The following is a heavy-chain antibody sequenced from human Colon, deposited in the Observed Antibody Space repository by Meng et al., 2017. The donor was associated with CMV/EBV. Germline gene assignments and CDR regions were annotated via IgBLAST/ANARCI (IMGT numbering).Heavy chain of an antibody. CDR2: ISAGGGST. Sequence: GESLKISCAASGFTFSNYAMSWVRQAPGKGLEWVSTISAGGGSTYYSDSVKGRLTVYRDNSKNTLFLQMNSLRPEDTAVYYCVRGGRLLYQMHSPDWGQGTLVTVSS. CDR1: GFTFSNYA. J-gene: IGHJ4*02. V-gene: IGHV3-23*01. CDR3: VRGGRLLYQMHSPD. D-gene: IGHD3-10*01.